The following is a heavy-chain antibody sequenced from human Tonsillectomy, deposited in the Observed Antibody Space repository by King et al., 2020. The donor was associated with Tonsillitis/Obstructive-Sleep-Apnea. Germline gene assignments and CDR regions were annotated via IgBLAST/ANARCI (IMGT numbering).Heavy chain of an antibody. D-gene: IGHD2-2*01. Sequence: VQLVESGGGLLQPGRSLRLSCAASGFTFDDYAMHWVRQAPGKGLEWVSGISWNSANIGYADSVKGRFTISRDNAKNSLYVQMNSLRVEDTALYYCVKGQWSSISCYMDVWGKGTTVTVSS. CDR1: GFTFDDYA. CDR2: ISWNSANI. J-gene: IGHJ6*03. V-gene: IGHV3-9*01. CDR3: VKGQWSSISCYMDV.